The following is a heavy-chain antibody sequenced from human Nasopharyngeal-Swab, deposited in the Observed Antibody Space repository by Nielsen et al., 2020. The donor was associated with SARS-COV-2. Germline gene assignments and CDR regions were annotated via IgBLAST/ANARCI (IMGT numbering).Heavy chain of an antibody. CDR3: ARLTVATNGFDY. J-gene: IGHJ4*02. Sequence: ASVKVSCKASGYTFTSYYMHWVRQAPGQGLEWMGIVDPSGATTTYAQKFQGRVTMTRDASTSTVHMELSSLRSEDTAVYYCARLTVATNGFDYWGQGTLVTVSS. CDR1: GYTFTSYY. D-gene: IGHD5-12*01. CDR2: VDPSGATT. V-gene: IGHV1-46*01.